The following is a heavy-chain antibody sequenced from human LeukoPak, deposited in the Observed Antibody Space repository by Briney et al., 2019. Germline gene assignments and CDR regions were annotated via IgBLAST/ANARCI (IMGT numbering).Heavy chain of an antibody. Sequence: ASVKVSCKASGHTFTGYYMHWVRQAPGQGLEWMGWINPNSGGTNYAQKFQGRVTMTRDTSISTAYMELSRLRSDDTAVYYCARDRYYYDSSGYYYPVGFDPWGQGTLVTVSS. V-gene: IGHV1-2*02. CDR1: GHTFTGYY. J-gene: IGHJ5*02. CDR3: ARDRYYYDSSGYYYPVGFDP. CDR2: INPNSGGT. D-gene: IGHD3-22*01.